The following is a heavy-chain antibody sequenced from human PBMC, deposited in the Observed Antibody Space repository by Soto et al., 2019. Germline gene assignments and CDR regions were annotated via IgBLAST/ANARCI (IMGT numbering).Heavy chain of an antibody. CDR1: GYTFTGYY. CDR2: INPNSGGT. V-gene: IGHV1-2*04. D-gene: IGHD4-17*01. Sequence: ASVKVSCKASGYTFTGYYMHWVRQAPGQGLEWMGWINPNSGGTNYAQKFQGWVTMTRDTSISTAYMELSSLRSDDTAVYYCASSLDYGDYIVGYAFDIWGQGTMVTVSS. J-gene: IGHJ3*02. CDR3: ASSLDYGDYIVGYAFDI.